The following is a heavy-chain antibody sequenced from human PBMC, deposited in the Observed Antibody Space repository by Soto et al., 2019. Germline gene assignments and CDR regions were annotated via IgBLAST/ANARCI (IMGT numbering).Heavy chain of an antibody. CDR2: IWYDGSNK. J-gene: IGHJ4*02. V-gene: IGHV3-33*01. Sequence: PGWSLRLSCAASGFTFSSYGMHLVRQAPGKGLEWVAFIWYDGSNKYYADSVKGRFNISRDNSKNTLYLQMNSLRAEDTAVYYCARDNSLFDYWGQGTLVTVSS. CDR1: GFTFSSYG. CDR3: ARDNSLFDY. D-gene: IGHD6-13*01.